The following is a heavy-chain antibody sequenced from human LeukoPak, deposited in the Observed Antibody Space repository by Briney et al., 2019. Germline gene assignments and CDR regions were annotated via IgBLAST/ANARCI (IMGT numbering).Heavy chain of an antibody. J-gene: IGHJ3*02. CDR1: GFTFSSYA. CDR3: AKDRVFVVVVAAEINDAFDI. CDR2: ISGSGGST. V-gene: IGHV3-23*01. D-gene: IGHD2-15*01. Sequence: GGSLRLSCAASGFTFSSYAMSWVRQAPGKGLEWVSAISGSGGSTYYADSVKGRFTISRDNSKNTLYLQMNSLRAEDTAVYYCAKDRVFVVVVAAEINDAFDIWGQGTMVTVS.